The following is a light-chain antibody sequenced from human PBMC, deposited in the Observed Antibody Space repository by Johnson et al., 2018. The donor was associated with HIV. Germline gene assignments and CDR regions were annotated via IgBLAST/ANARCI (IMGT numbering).Light chain of an antibody. CDR1: SSNIGNNY. J-gene: IGLJ1*01. CDR2: DNN. CDR3: GTWDSSLAPV. V-gene: IGLV1-51*01. Sequence: QSVLTQPPSVSAAPGQKVTISCSGSSSNIGNNYVSWYQQLPETAPKLLIYDNNKRPSGIPDRFSGSKSGTSATLGITGLQTGDEAYYYCGTWDSSLAPVFGTGTKVTVL.